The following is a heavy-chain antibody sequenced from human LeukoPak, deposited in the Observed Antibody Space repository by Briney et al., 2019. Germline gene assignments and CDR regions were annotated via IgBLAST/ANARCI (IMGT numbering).Heavy chain of an antibody. J-gene: IGHJ4*02. CDR2: ISGSGGST. D-gene: IGHD5-18*01. V-gene: IGHV3-23*01. CDR3: ANAPNGYSYGFNY. Sequence: GGSLRLSCAASGFTFSSYAMSWVRQAPGKGLEWVSAISGSGGSTYYADSVKGRFTISRDNSKNTLYLQMNSLGAEDTAVYYCANAPNGYSYGFNYWGQGTLVTVSS. CDR1: GFTFSSYA.